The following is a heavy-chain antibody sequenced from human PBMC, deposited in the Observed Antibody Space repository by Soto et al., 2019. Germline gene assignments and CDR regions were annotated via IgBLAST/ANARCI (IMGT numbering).Heavy chain of an antibody. V-gene: IGHV1-18*04. CDR3: ARDLAVAGTGSPYYGMDV. CDR2: ISAYNGNT. Sequence: QVQLVQSGAEVKKPGASVKVSCKASGYTFTSYGISWVRQAPGQGLEWMGWISAYNGNTNYAQKLQGRVTMTTDTSTSTAYMELRSLRSDDTAAYYCARDLAVAGTGSPYYGMDVWGQGTTVTVSS. J-gene: IGHJ6*02. D-gene: IGHD6-19*01. CDR1: GYTFTSYG.